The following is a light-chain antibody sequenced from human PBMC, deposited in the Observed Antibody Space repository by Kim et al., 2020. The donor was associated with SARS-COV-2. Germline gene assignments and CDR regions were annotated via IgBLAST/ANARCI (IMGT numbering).Light chain of an antibody. CDR2: KAS. Sequence: SASVGDRLTITGRASQIISSWLAWYTPKPGKAPKLLIYKASNLQSGVPSRFSGSGSGTEFTLTISSLQPDDFATYYCQQSISYPTFGQGTKVDIK. J-gene: IGKJ1*01. CDR3: QQSISYPT. V-gene: IGKV1-5*03. CDR1: QIISSW.